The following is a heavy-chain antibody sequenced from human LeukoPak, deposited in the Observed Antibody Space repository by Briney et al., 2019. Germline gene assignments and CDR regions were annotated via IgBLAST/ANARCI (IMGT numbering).Heavy chain of an antibody. CDR1: GFTFSSYG. J-gene: IGHJ6*03. CDR3: ATQGSGSYLYYYYYYMDV. V-gene: IGHV3-30*02. Sequence: GGSLRLSCAASGFTFSSYGMHWVRQAPGKGLELVAFIRYDGSNKYYADSVKGRFTISRDNSKNTPYLQMNSLRAEDTAVYYCATQGSGSYLYYYYYYMDVWGKGTTVTVSS. D-gene: IGHD1-26*01. CDR2: IRYDGSNK.